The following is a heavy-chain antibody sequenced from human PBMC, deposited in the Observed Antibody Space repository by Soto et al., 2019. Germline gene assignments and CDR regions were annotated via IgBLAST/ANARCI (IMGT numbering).Heavy chain of an antibody. CDR3: ARGANGYYYFDY. J-gene: IGHJ4*02. CDR1: GFSLSDYW. CDR2: ITRDGSST. Sequence: EVQLVESGGGLVQPGGSLRLSCAASGFSLSDYWMHWVRQAPGEGLVWLSRITRDGSSTNYVDSVKGRFTISRDNAKNTLYLQVNSLRGEDTAVYYCARGANGYYYFDYWGRGTLVTVSS. D-gene: IGHD5-18*01. V-gene: IGHV3-74*01.